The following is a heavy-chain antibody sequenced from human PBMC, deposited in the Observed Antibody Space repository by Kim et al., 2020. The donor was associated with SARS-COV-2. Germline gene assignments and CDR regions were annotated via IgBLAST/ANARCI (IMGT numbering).Heavy chain of an antibody. J-gene: IGHJ4*02. V-gene: IGHV4-34*01. CDR1: GGSFSGYY. Sequence: SETLSLTCAVYGGSFSGYYWSWIRQPPGKGLEWIGEINHSGSTNYNPSLKSRVTISVDTSKNQFSLKLSSVTAADTAVYYCASGLYDSSGMTLRYFDYWGQGTLVTVSS. CDR2: INHSGST. D-gene: IGHD3-22*01. CDR3: ASGLYDSSGMTLRYFDY.